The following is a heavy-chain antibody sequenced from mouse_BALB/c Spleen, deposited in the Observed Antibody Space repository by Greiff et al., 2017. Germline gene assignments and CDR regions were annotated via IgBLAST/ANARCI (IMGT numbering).Heavy chain of an antibody. CDR1: GYAFSSYW. J-gene: IGHJ4*01. Sequence: QVHVKQSGAELVRPGSSVKISCKASGYAFSSYWMNWVKQRPGQGLEWIGQIYPGDGDTNYNGKFKGKATLTADKSSSTAYMQLSSLTSEDSAVYFCARGGLDYAMDYWGQGTSVTVSS. CDR2: IYPGDGDT. V-gene: IGHV1-80*01. D-gene: IGHD2-4*01. CDR3: ARGGLDYAMDY.